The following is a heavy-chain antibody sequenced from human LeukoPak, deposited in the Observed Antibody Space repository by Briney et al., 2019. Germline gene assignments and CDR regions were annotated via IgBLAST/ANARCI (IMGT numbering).Heavy chain of an antibody. CDR2: VYYSGST. J-gene: IGHJ5*02. V-gene: IGHV4-59*01. CDR3: ARATLYCPRWVDP. D-gene: IGHD2-2*02. Sequence: PSETLSLTCTVSGGSISSYYWSWIRQPPGKGLEWIGYVYYSGSTNYNPSLKSRVTISVDTSKSQFSLKLRSVTAADTAVYYCARATLYCPRWVDPWGQGTLVTVSS. CDR1: GGSISSYY.